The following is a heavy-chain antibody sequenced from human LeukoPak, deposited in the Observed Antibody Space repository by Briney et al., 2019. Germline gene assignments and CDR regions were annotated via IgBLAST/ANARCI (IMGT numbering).Heavy chain of an antibody. CDR1: GFTFSSYA. Sequence: GGSLRLSCAASGFTFSSYAMSWVRQAPGKGLEWVSTISGSGGSTYYADSVKGRFTISRDNSKNTLYLQMNSLRAEDTAVYYCANTGGNWGSVLDYWGQGTLVTVSS. J-gene: IGHJ4*02. CDR2: ISGSGGST. CDR3: ANTGGNWGSVLDY. V-gene: IGHV3-23*01. D-gene: IGHD4-23*01.